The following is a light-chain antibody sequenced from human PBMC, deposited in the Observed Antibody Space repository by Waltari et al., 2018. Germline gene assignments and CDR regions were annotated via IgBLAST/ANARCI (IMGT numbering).Light chain of an antibody. CDR3: QQYDGEVVT. V-gene: IGKV3-20*01. J-gene: IGKJ4*01. CDR1: QSVTSIS. CDR2: GTS. Sequence: EIVLTQSPGTLSLSPGDRATLSCRASQSVTSISVTWYQQKLGQAPRLLIYGTSSRATGIPERFSGSGSGTDFTLTISRLEPEDFAVYYCQQYDGEVVTFGGGTKVEI.